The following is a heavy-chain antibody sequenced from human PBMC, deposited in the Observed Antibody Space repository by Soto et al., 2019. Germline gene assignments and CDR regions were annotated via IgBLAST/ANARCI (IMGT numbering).Heavy chain of an antibody. CDR3: ARDSSGATGTRYFQH. V-gene: IGHV4-4*02. D-gene: IGHD3-10*01. Sequence: QVQLQESGPGLVKPSGTLSLTCAVSGGSISSSNWWSWVRQPPGKGLEWIGEIYHSGSTNYNPSLKSRVTISVDKSKNQFSLKLSSVTAAATAVYYCARDSSGATGTRYFQHWGQGTLVTVSS. J-gene: IGHJ1*01. CDR2: IYHSGST. CDR1: GGSISSSNW.